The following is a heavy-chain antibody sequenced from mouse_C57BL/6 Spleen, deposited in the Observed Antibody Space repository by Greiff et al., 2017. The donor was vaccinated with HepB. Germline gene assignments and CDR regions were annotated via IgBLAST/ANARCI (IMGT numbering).Heavy chain of an antibody. J-gene: IGHJ2*01. D-gene: IGHD2-1*01. CDR3: ARRLGNYYFDY. CDR1: GYTFTSYW. V-gene: IGHV1-64*01. CDR2: IHPNSGST. Sequence: VQLQQSGAELVKPGASVKLSCKASGYTFTSYWMHWVKQRPGQGLEWIGMIHPNSGSTNYNEKFKSKATLTVDKSSSTAYMQLSSLTSQDSAVYYCARRLGNYYFDYWGQGTTLTVSS.